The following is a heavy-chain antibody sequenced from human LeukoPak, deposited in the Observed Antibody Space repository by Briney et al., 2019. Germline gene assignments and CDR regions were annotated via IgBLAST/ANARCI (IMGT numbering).Heavy chain of an antibody. Sequence: GGSLRLSXAASGFTFSSYSMNWVRQAPGKGLEWVSYISSSSTIYYADSVKGRLTISRDNAKNSLYLQMNSLRVEDTAVYYCARGGNSLDYWGQGTLVTVSS. D-gene: IGHD3-10*01. CDR3: ARGGNSLDY. CDR2: ISSSSTI. J-gene: IGHJ4*02. V-gene: IGHV3-48*01. CDR1: GFTFSSYS.